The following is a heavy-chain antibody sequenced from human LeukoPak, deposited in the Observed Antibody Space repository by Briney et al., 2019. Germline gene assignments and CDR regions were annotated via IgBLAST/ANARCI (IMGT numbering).Heavy chain of an antibody. V-gene: IGHV3-21*01. D-gene: IGHD6-13*01. CDR3: ARAAIAAARIYYYMDV. Sequence: GGSLRLSCTASGFTFDNFAMHWVRQAPGKGLEWVSSISSSSSYIYYADSVKGRFTISRDNAKNSLYLQMNSLRAEDTAVYYCARAAIAAARIYYYMDVWGKGTTVTVSS. J-gene: IGHJ6*03. CDR1: GFTFDNFA. CDR2: ISSSSSYI.